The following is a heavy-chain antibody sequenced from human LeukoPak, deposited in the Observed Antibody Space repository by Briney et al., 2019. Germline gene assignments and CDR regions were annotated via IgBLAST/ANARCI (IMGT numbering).Heavy chain of an antibody. D-gene: IGHD2-2*01. Sequence: SETLSLTCTVSGGSISSGSYYWSWIRQPAGKGLEWIGRIYTSGSTNYNPSLKSRVTISVDTSKNQFSLKLSSVTAADTAVYYCARWYCSSTSCYAWSYFDYWGQGTLVTVSS. V-gene: IGHV4-61*02. J-gene: IGHJ4*02. CDR1: GGSISSGSYY. CDR2: IYTSGST. CDR3: ARWYCSSTSCYAWSYFDY.